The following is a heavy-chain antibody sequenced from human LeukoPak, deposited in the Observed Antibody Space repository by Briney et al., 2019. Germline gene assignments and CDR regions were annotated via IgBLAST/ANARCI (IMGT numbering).Heavy chain of an antibody. CDR1: GGSISSYY. V-gene: IGHV4-59*01. CDR2: IYDSGTT. Sequence: SETLSLTCTVSGGSISSYYWSWIRQPPGKGLEWIGYIYDSGTTNYNPSLKSRVTISVDTSKNQFSLKLSSVTAADTAVYYCASRPDSGDWFDPWGQGTLATVSS. CDR3: ASRPDSGDWFDP. J-gene: IGHJ5*02. D-gene: IGHD4-17*01.